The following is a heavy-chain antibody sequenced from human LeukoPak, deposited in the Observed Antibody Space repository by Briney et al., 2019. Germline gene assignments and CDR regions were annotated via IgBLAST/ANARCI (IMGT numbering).Heavy chain of an antibody. Sequence: GGSLRLSCAASGFTFSSYAMSWVRQAPGKGLEWVSTISGSGDSTYYADSVKGRFTISRDNSKNTLYLQMSSLRVEDMAVYYCAKDELRYPLDYWGQGSLVTVSS. CDR1: GFTFSSYA. J-gene: IGHJ4*02. D-gene: IGHD1-14*01. V-gene: IGHV3-23*01. CDR2: ISGSGDST. CDR3: AKDELRYPLDY.